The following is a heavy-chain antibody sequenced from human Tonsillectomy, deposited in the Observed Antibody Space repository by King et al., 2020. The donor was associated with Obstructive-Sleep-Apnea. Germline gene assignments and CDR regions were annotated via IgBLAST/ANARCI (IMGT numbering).Heavy chain of an antibody. CDR2: INHSGGT. CDR3: ARGSGAAAVNWFDP. Sequence: VQLQQWGAGLLKPSETLSLTCAVFGGSFSDFYWSWISQPPGKGLEWSGEINHSGGTNYNPSLKSRVTISVDRSKNQCSLKLSFVTAADTAVYYCARGSGAAAVNWFDPWGQGTLVTVSS. D-gene: IGHD6-13*01. CDR1: GGSFSDFY. J-gene: IGHJ5*02. V-gene: IGHV4-34*01.